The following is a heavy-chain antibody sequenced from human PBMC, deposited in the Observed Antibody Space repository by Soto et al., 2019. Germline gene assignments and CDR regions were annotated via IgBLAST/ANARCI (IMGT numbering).Heavy chain of an antibody. D-gene: IGHD1-1*01. Sequence: PGGSLRLSCAASGFTFSSYEMNWVRQAPGKGLEWVSYISSSGSTIYYADSVKGRFTISRDNAKNSLYLQMNSLRAEDTAVYYCARVPTIGNAFDIWGQGTMVTVSS. V-gene: IGHV3-48*03. CDR3: ARVPTIGNAFDI. J-gene: IGHJ3*02. CDR2: ISSSGSTI. CDR1: GFTFSSYE.